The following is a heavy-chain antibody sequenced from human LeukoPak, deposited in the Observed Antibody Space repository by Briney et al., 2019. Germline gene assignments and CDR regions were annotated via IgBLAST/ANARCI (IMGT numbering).Heavy chain of an antibody. CDR3: ARGNVVVVAANLERYYYYYMDV. CDR1: GYTFTGYY. D-gene: IGHD2-15*01. Sequence: GASAKVSCKASGYTFTGYYMHWVRQAPGQGLEWMGWINPNSGGTNYAQKFQGRVTMTRDTSISTAYMELSRLRSDDTAVYYCARGNVVVVAANLERYYYYYMDVWGKGTTVTISS. CDR2: INPNSGGT. J-gene: IGHJ6*03. V-gene: IGHV1-2*02.